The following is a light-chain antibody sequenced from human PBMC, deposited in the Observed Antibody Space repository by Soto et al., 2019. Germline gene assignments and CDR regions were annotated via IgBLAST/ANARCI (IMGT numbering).Light chain of an antibody. Sequence: DIHMTECPSTLSASVGGRVTITCAASQSIRRWLAWYQLKPGKAPKLLIFKESSLESGVSSRFSGSGSGTEFTLPISSLQPGDFATYYCQQYNTYPWTFGQGTKVDI. CDR1: QSIRRW. V-gene: IGKV1-5*03. CDR3: QQYNTYPWT. J-gene: IGKJ1*01. CDR2: KES.